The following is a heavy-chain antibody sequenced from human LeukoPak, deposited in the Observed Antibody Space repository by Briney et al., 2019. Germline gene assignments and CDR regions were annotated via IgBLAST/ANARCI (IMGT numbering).Heavy chain of an antibody. CDR1: GYTFTSYG. Sequence: GASVKVSCKASGYTFTSYGISWVRQAPGQGLEWMGWISAYNGNTNYAQKLQGRVTMTTDTSTSTAYMELRSLRSDDTAAYYCARDLSTIFGVVIYFDYWGQETLVTVSS. D-gene: IGHD3-3*01. J-gene: IGHJ4*02. CDR2: ISAYNGNT. CDR3: ARDLSTIFGVVIYFDY. V-gene: IGHV1-18*01.